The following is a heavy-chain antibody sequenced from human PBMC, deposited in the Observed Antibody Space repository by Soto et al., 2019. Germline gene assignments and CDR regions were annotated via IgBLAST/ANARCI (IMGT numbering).Heavy chain of an antibody. Sequence: ASVKVSCKASGYTFTSYGISWVRQAPGQGLEWMGWISAYNGNTNYAQKLQGRVTMTTDTSTSTAYMELRSLRSDDTAVYYCARDSGWDIVVVPAAWGTYYYYGMDVWGQGTTVTVSS. V-gene: IGHV1-18*04. D-gene: IGHD2-2*01. CDR1: GYTFTSYG. J-gene: IGHJ6*02. CDR2: ISAYNGNT. CDR3: ARDSGWDIVVVPAAWGTYYYYGMDV.